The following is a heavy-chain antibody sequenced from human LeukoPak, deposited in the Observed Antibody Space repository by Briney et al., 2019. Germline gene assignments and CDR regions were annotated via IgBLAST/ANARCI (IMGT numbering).Heavy chain of an antibody. Sequence: GGSLRLSCAASGFDFSNYAMAWVRQAPGKGLEWMSAIGGSDSGTFYRDSVKGRFTISRDNSNNRLYLEMNSLRAEDTAVYYCVKQWSLAAAGTFDFWGQGTLATVSS. D-gene: IGHD6-13*01. J-gene: IGHJ4*02. CDR2: IGGSDSGT. V-gene: IGHV3-23*01. CDR3: VKQWSLAAAGTFDF. CDR1: GFDFSNYA.